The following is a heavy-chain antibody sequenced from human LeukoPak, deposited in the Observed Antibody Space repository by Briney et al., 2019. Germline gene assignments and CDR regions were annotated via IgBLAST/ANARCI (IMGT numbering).Heavy chain of an antibody. D-gene: IGHD5-12*01. CDR3: TTIVATPLPAFDI. CDR2: IKSKTDGGTT. J-gene: IGHJ3*02. V-gene: IGHV3-15*01. Sequence: PGGSLRLSCVASGFTFRNFAMSWVRQAPGKGLEWVGRIKSKTDGGTTDYAAPVKGRFTISRDDSKNTLYLQMNSLKTEDTAVYYCTTIVATPLPAFDIWGQGTMVTVSS. CDR1: GFTFRNFA.